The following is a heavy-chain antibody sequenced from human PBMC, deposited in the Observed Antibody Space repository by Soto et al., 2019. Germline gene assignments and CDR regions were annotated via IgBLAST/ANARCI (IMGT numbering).Heavy chain of an antibody. J-gene: IGHJ6*02. Sequence: HPWGSLRLSCTASGFTFGDYAMSWVRQAPGKGLEWVGFIRSKAYGGTTEYAASVKGRFTISRDDSKSIAYLQMNSLKTEDTAVYYCTRDELLWFGPYYYGMDVWGQGTTVTVSS. D-gene: IGHD3-10*01. CDR3: TRDELLWFGPYYYGMDV. CDR2: IRSKAYGGTT. V-gene: IGHV3-49*04. CDR1: GFTFGDYA.